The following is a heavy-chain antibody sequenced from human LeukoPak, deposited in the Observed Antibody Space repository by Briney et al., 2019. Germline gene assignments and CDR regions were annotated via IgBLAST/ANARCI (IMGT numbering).Heavy chain of an antibody. CDR1: GYTFTRYG. Sequence: GASVKVPCKASGYTFTRYGISWVRQAPGQGLEWMGWISAYNGNTNYAQKLRGRVTMTTDTSTSTAYMELRSLRSDDTAVYYCARDPYCSGGSCYEFYNWFDPWGQGTLVTVSS. CDR2: ISAYNGNT. CDR3: ARDPYCSGGSCYEFYNWFDP. J-gene: IGHJ5*02. V-gene: IGHV1-18*04. D-gene: IGHD2-15*01.